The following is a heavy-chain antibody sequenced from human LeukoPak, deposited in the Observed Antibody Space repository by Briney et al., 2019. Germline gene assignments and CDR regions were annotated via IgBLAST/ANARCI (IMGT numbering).Heavy chain of an antibody. D-gene: IGHD6-19*01. CDR3: ARQIADSSGPIDY. CDR1: GYTFASSW. V-gene: IGHV5-51*01. J-gene: IGHJ4*02. CDR2: IYPGDSDT. Sequence: PGGSLRLSCKGSGYTFASSWIAWVRQMPGNGLEWMGIIYPGDSDTRYSPSFQGQVTISADKSINTAYLQWSSLKASDTAMYYCARQIADSSGPIDYWGQGALVTVSS.